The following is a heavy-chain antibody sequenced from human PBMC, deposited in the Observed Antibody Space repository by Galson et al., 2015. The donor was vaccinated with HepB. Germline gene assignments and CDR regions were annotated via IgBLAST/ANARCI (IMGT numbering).Heavy chain of an antibody. V-gene: IGHV3-21*01. CDR1: GFTFSSYS. J-gene: IGHJ4*02. D-gene: IGHD6-13*01. CDR3: ARVEHSSSWYQDY. Sequence: SLRLACAASGFTFSSYSMNWVRQAPGTGLEWASSITTSSSYIYYADSVKGRFTISRDNAKNSLSLQMNSLRAEDTAVYYCARVEHSSSWYQDYWGQGTLVTVSS. CDR2: ITTSSSYI.